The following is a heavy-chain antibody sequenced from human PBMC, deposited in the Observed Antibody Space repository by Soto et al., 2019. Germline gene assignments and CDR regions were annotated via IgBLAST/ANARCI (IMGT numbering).Heavy chain of an antibody. D-gene: IGHD3-10*01. V-gene: IGHV4-59*01. J-gene: IGHJ5*02. CDR1: GGSISSYY. Sequence: SETLSLTCTVSGGSISSYYWSWIRQPPGKGLEWIGYIYYSGSTNYNPSLKSRVTISVDTSKNQFSLKLSSVTAADTAVYYCARLGKLSYYGSGSYRAYGWFDPWGQGTLVTVSS. CDR3: ARLGKLSYYGSGSYRAYGWFDP. CDR2: IYYSGST.